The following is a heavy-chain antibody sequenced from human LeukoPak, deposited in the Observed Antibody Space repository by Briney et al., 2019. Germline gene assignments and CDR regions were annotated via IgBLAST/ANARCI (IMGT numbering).Heavy chain of an antibody. Sequence: SETLSLTCAVYGGSFSGYYWSWIRQPPGKGLEWIGEINHSGSTNHNPSLKSRVTISVDTSKNQFSLKLSSVTAADTAVYYCARGRIVVVPAAMSFRRGWFDPWGQGTLVTVSS. CDR1: GGSFSGYY. D-gene: IGHD2-2*01. V-gene: IGHV4-34*01. CDR3: ARGRIVVVPAAMSFRRGWFDP. J-gene: IGHJ5*02. CDR2: INHSGST.